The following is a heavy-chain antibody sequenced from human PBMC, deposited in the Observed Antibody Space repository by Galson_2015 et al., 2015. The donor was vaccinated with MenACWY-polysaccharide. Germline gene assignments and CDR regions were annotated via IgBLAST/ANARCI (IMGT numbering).Heavy chain of an antibody. Sequence: LICAVSGGSVSSAPSFWSWIRQPPGEGLERIGYITYGGNTYDSPSLMSRTTISMDMSKNIFSLKLTSVTAADTAVYYCASGVRALSGNNWLDPWGQGTLVTVSS. J-gene: IGHJ5*02. CDR1: GGSVSSAPSF. CDR2: ITYGGNT. CDR3: ASGVRALSGNNWLDP. D-gene: IGHD1-1*01. V-gene: IGHV4-30-4*01.